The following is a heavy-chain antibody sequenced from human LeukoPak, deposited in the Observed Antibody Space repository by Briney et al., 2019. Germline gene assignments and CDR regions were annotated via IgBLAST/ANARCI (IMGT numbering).Heavy chain of an antibody. J-gene: IGHJ4*02. CDR3: ARGPRLWFGESVDIDY. Sequence: SQTLSLTCTVSGGSISSSSYYWGWIRQPPGKGLEWIGSIYYSGSTYYNPSLKSRVTISVDTSKNQFSLKLSSVTAADTAVYYCARGPRLWFGESVDIDYWGQGTLVTVSS. CDR2: IYYSGST. V-gene: IGHV4-39*07. CDR1: GGSISSSSYY. D-gene: IGHD3-10*01.